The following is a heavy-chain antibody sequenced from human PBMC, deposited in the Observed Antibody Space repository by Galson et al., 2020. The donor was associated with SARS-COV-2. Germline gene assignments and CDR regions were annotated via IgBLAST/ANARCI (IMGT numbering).Heavy chain of an antibody. D-gene: IGHD3-3*01. V-gene: IGHV4-31*03. Sequence: SETLSLTCTVSGGSISSGGYYWSWIRQHPGKGLEWIGYIYYSGSTYYNPSLKSRVTISVDTSKTQFSLKLSSVTAADTAVYYCARASTIFGVVIDAFDIWGQGTMVTVSS. CDR3: ARASTIFGVVIDAFDI. J-gene: IGHJ3*02. CDR1: GGSISSGGYY. CDR2: IYYSGST.